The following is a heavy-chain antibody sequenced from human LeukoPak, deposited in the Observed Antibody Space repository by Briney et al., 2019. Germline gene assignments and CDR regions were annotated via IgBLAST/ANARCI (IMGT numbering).Heavy chain of an antibody. CDR3: ARNLLWFGELPNWFDP. CDR2: IYYSGSA. D-gene: IGHD3-10*01. J-gene: IGHJ5*02. V-gene: IGHV4-39*01. CDR1: GGSISSSDYY. Sequence: SETLSLTCTVSGGSISSSDYYWGWIRQPPGKGLEWIGSIYYSGSAYYNPSPRSRVTIPVDTSKSQFSLKLNSVTAADTAVYYCARNLLWFGELPNWFDPWGQGTLVTVSS.